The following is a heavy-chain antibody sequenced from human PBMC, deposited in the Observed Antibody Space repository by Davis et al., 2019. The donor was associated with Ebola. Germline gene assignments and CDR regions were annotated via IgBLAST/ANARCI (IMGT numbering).Heavy chain of an antibody. Sequence: SVTVSLLVSVYTLIDITMHWLRQPPGQRIEWMGIINPSCGSTIYVQKLQGRLNMTRDTSTSTVYMELSSLGSEDTDVYSCARDLSVWGQGTTVTVSS. CDR3: ARDLSV. V-gene: IGHV1-46*03. CDR2: INPSCGST. J-gene: IGHJ6*02. CDR1: VYTLIDIT.